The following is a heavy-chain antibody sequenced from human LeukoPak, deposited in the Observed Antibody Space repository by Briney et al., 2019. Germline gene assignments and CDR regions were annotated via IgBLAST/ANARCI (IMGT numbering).Heavy chain of an antibody. CDR1: GFTFSTYA. D-gene: IGHD2-15*01. V-gene: IGHV3-23*01. J-gene: IGHJ4*02. CDR2: ISGSGGST. CDR3: AKTQAASGSTGFDY. Sequence: GGSLRLSCAASGFTFSTYAMTWVRQAPGQGLEWVSLISGSGGSTYYADSVKGRFTISRDNSKNTLYVEMNSLRAEDTAVYYCAKTQAASGSTGFDYWGQGTLLTVSS.